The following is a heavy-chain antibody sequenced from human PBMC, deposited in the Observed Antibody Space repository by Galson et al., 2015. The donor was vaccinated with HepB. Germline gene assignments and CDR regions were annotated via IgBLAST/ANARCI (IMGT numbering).Heavy chain of an antibody. CDR2: ISYDGSNE. V-gene: IGHV3-30*18. J-gene: IGHJ4*02. CDR1: GFSFGNYG. D-gene: IGHD3-10*01. CDR3: AKDGARLIWFGDLRGDHTHPIDF. Sequence: SLRLSCAASGFSFGNYGMHWVRQAPGKGLEWVTLISYDGSNEYYADSVKGRFTISRDNSKHTLSLQMNSLRAEDSAVYYCAKDGARLIWFGDLRGDHTHPIDFWGQGTLVTVSS.